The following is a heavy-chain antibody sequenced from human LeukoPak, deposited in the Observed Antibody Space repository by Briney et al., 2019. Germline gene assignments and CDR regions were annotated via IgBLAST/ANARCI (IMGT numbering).Heavy chain of an antibody. CDR2: ISGSGGST. V-gene: IGHV3-23*01. CDR3: AKAAGSSSWYYYGMDV. J-gene: IGHJ6*02. D-gene: IGHD6-13*01. CDR1: GFTFDDYG. Sequence: SGGSLRLSCAASGFTFDDYGMSWVRQAPGKGLEWVSAISGSGGSTYYADSVKGRFTISRDNSKNTLYLQMNSLRAEDTAVYYCAKAAGSSSWYYYGMDVWGQGTTVTVSS.